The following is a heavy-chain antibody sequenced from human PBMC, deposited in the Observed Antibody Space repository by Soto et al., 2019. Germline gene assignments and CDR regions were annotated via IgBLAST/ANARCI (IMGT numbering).Heavy chain of an antibody. CDR1: GGTFSSYT. CDR3: ARRYYDYIWGSYRAIRNWFDP. CDR2: IIPILGIA. D-gene: IGHD3-16*02. V-gene: IGHV1-69*02. J-gene: IGHJ5*02. Sequence: SVKVSCKASGGTFSSYTISWVRQAPGQGLEWMGRIIPILGIANYAQKFQGRVTITADKSTSTAYMELSSLRSEDTAVYYCARRYYDYIWGSYRAIRNWFDPWGQGTLVTVSS.